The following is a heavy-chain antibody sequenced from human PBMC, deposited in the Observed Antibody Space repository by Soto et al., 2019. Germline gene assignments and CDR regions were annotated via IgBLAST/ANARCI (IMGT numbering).Heavy chain of an antibody. J-gene: IGHJ4*02. CDR2: IYSGGST. D-gene: IGHD3-10*01. CDR3: ARDSYYGSGSYYDY. CDR1: GFTVTSNY. Sequence: GGSLRLSCAASGFTVTSNYMSWVRQAPGKGLEWVSVIYSGGSTYYADSVKGRFTISRDNSKNTLYLQMNSLRAEDTAVYYCARDSYYGSGSYYDYWGQGTLVTVSS. V-gene: IGHV3-66*01.